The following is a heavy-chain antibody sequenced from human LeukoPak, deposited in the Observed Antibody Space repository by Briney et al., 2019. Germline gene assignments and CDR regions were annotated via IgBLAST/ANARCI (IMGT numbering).Heavy chain of an antibody. Sequence: QPGGSLRLSCAASGFTFSSYGMNWVRQAPGKGLEWVAYISETSSTIYYADSVKGRFTISRDNAKNSLYLQMNSLRAEDTAVYYCARGRGNVLRFLEWLLYLDYWGQGTLVTVSS. D-gene: IGHD3-3*01. V-gene: IGHV3-48*04. CDR3: ARGRGNVLRFLEWLLYLDY. CDR1: GFTFSSYG. CDR2: ISETSSTI. J-gene: IGHJ4*02.